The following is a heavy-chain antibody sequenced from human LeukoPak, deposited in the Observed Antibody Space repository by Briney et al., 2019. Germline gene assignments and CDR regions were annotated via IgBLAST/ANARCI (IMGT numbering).Heavy chain of an antibody. CDR2: INDSGSST. Sequence: GGSLRLSCAASGLSFSTYWVHWVRQAPGKGLVWGSNINDSGSSTKYAAAVKGRVTVSRDNAKNTLYLQMKNLSAEDTAVYYCARGGKVVTGLDSWGQGALVTVFS. CDR3: ARGGKVVTGLDS. J-gene: IGHJ4*02. V-gene: IGHV3-74*03. D-gene: IGHD2-21*02. CDR1: GLSFSTYW.